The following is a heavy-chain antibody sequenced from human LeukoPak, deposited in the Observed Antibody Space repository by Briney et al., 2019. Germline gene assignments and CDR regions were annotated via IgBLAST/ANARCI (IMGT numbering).Heavy chain of an antibody. CDR3: ANRGYYWGFDC. D-gene: IGHD5-12*01. CDR1: GYMFTGFH. Sequence: GASVTVSFMCSGYMFTGFHLHWLRQAPGQGLAWMVWINTNSGEPQFTNRFQGWVTLTRDTSISTAYMELTRLTSDDTAVYYCANRGYYWGFDCSGQGTLVTVSS. V-gene: IGHV1-2*04. J-gene: IGHJ4*02. CDR2: INTNSGEP.